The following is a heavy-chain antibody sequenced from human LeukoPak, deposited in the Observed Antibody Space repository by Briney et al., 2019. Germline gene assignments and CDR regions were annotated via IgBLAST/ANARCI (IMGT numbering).Heavy chain of an antibody. J-gene: IGHJ6*03. D-gene: IGHD3-9*01. Sequence: LTGGSLRLSCAASGFTFSSYWMSWVRQAPGKGLEWVANIKQDGSEKYYVDSVKGRFTISRDNSKNSLYLQMNSLRADDTAVYYCARDGADILTGYLYSYYYYYMDVWGKGTTVTISS. V-gene: IGHV3-7*01. CDR3: ARDGADILTGYLYSYYYYYMDV. CDR2: IKQDGSEK. CDR1: GFTFSSYW.